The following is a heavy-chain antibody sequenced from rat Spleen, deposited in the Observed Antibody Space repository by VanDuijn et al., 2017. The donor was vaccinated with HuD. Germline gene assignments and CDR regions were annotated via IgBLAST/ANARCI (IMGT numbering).Heavy chain of an antibody. CDR3: TRGEEAIGGY. CDR2: INSAGST. V-gene: IGHV3-3*01. D-gene: IGHD1-11*01. J-gene: IGHJ2*01. Sequence: EVQLQESGPGLVKPSQSLSLTCSVTGYSITSSYRWNWIRKFPGNKLEWMGYINSAGSTNYNPSLKSRISITRDTSKNQVFLQVNSVTTEDTATYYCTRGEEAIGGYWGQGVMVTVSS. CDR1: GYSITSSYR.